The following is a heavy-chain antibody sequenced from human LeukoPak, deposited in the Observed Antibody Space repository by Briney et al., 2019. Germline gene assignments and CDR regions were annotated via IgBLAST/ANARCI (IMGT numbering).Heavy chain of an antibody. CDR3: ARAGTCSSTSCYGGIEY. CDR2: ISTTSTYI. V-gene: IGHV3-21*06. CDR1: GFAFSSYN. D-gene: IGHD2-2*01. Sequence: PGGSLRLSCAASGFAFSSYNMKWVRQAPGKGLEWVSFISTTSTYIYYADSVKGRFTVSRDNSKNLLYLQMDSLRVEDTAVYYCARAGTCSSTSCYGGIEYWGQGTLVTVSS. J-gene: IGHJ4*02.